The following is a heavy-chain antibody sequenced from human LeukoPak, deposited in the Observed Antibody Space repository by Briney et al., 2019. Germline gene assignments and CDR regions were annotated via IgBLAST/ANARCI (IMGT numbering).Heavy chain of an antibody. Sequence: ASVKVSCKPSGYTFTGYYIHWVRQAPGQGGEWMGWINLGTGEAKYSQRFQGRVTITRDTSINTAYMEMTSLTSDDTAVFYCARDCEGLRGLNDDFWGQGTLVSLSS. CDR2: INLGTGEA. V-gene: IGHV1-2*02. D-gene: IGHD4-17*01. CDR1: GYTFTGYY. J-gene: IGHJ4*02. CDR3: ARDCEGLRGLNDDF.